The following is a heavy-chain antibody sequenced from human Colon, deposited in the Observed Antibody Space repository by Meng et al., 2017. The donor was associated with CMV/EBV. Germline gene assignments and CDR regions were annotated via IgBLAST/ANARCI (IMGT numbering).Heavy chain of an antibody. CDR3: ARESTPSGYSDMRAPFYYFAMDV. Sequence: SETLSLTCPVSGGSLIAYYWNWIRQSPGKGMEWIGYVHSDGTTKYNPSLMSQVTISVDRSRNQFSLRLTSVTAADSAIYYCARESTPSGYSDMRAPFYYFAMDVWGQGTAVTVSS. V-gene: IGHV4-59*01. J-gene: IGHJ6*02. D-gene: IGHD5-18*01. CDR1: GGSLIAYY. CDR2: VHSDGTT.